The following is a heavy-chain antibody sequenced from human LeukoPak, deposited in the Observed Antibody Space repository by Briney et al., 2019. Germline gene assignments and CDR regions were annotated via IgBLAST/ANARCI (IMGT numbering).Heavy chain of an antibody. CDR1: GGSFSGYY. J-gene: IGHJ5*02. V-gene: IGHV3-23*01. Sequence: ETLSLTCAVYGGSFSGYYWSWVRQAPGKGLEWVSAISGSGGSTYYADSVKGRFTISRDNSKNTLYLQMNSLRAEDTAVYYCAKLEPAAYWFDPWGQGTLVTVSS. CDR3: AKLEPAAYWFDP. CDR2: ISGSGGST. D-gene: IGHD2-2*01.